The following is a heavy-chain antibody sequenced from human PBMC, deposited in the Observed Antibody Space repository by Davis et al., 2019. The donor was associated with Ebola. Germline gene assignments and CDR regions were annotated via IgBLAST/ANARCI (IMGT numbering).Heavy chain of an antibody. CDR2: ISYDGSNK. CDR1: GFTFSSYA. V-gene: IGHV3-30-3*02. D-gene: IGHD1-26*01. J-gene: IGHJ4*02. Sequence: GESLKISCAASGFTFSSYAMHWVRQAPGKGLEWVAVISYDGSNKYYADSVKGRFTISRDNSNNALWLQMNSLRAEDTAVYYCAKMGGYSSLLHYWGQGTPVTVSS. CDR3: AKMGGYSSLLHY.